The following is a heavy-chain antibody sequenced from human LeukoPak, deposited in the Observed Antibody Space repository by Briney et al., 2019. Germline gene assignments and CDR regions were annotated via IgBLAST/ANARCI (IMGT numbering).Heavy chain of an antibody. Sequence: SETLSLTCAVYGGSFSGYYWSWIRQPPGKGLEWIGEINHSGSTNYNPSLKSRVTISVDTSKNQFSLKLSSVTAADPAVYYCARGRQGARFWSGYSTYYYMDVWGKGTTVTVSS. V-gene: IGHV4-34*01. CDR1: GGSFSGYY. D-gene: IGHD3-3*01. J-gene: IGHJ6*03. CDR2: INHSGST. CDR3: ARGRQGARFWSGYSTYYYMDV.